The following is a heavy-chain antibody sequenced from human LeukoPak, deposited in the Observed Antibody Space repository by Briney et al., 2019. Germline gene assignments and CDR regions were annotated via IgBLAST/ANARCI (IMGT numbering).Heavy chain of an antibody. CDR3: AREMEGDFGSATFLDL. J-gene: IGHJ5*02. Sequence: GGSLRLSCAATDFVFSDHYMSWVRQAPGKGLEWVSYISSGGDSIYYADSVKGRLTISRDNAKNSLYLQMSSLRAEDTAVYYCAREMEGDFGSATFLDLWGQGSMVTVSS. D-gene: IGHD3-10*01. CDR1: DFVFSDHY. V-gene: IGHV3-11*01. CDR2: ISSGGDSI.